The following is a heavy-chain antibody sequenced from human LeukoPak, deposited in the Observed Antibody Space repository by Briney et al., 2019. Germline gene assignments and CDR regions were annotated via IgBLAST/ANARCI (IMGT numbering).Heavy chain of an antibody. CDR1: GYTFTSYG. CDR2: FDPEDGET. V-gene: IGHV1-24*01. Sequence: ASVKVSCKASGYTFTSYGISWVRQAPGQGLEWMGGFDPEDGETIYAQKFQGRVTMTEDTSTDTAYMELSSLRSEDTAVYYCATISGSYRYQDYYYYMDVWGKGTTVTVSS. J-gene: IGHJ6*03. CDR3: ATISGSYRYQDYYYYMDV. D-gene: IGHD1-26*01.